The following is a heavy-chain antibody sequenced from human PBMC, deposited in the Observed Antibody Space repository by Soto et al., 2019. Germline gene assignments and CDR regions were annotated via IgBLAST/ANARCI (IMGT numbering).Heavy chain of an antibody. CDR2: ISGSGGST. CDR1: GFTFSSYS. J-gene: IGHJ4*02. Sequence: EVQLVESGGGLVKPGGSLRLSCAASGFTFSSYSMNWVRQAPGKGLEWVSAISGSGGSTYYADSVKGRFTISRDNSKNTLYLQVNSLRAEDTAVYYCAKRGAYYYDSSGMGIFDYWGQGTLVTVSS. CDR3: AKRGAYYYDSSGMGIFDY. D-gene: IGHD3-22*01. V-gene: IGHV3-23*04.